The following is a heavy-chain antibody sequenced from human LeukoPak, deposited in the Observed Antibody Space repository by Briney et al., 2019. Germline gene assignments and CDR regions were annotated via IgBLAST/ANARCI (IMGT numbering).Heavy chain of an antibody. CDR3: ARDSGSYYRSPLDY. J-gene: IGHJ4*02. CDR2: ISSSSSYI. D-gene: IGHD1-26*01. Sequence: TGGSLRLSCAASGFTFSSYSMNWVRQAPAKGLELVSSISSSSSYIYYADSVKGRFTISRDNAKNSLYLQMNSLRAEDTAVYYCARDSGSYYRSPLDYWGQGALVTVSS. V-gene: IGHV3-21*01. CDR1: GFTFSSYS.